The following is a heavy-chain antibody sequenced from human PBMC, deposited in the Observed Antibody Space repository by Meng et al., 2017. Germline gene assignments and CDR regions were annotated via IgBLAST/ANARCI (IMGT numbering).Heavy chain of an antibody. CDR3: ARGVVRGVIYPQFDY. D-gene: IGHD3-10*01. CDR1: GFTFSSYD. CDR2: IGTAGDT. J-gene: IGHJ4*02. V-gene: IGHV3-13*01. Sequence: VQLWGLGGGLCQPGGSLRLSGAASGFTFSSYDMHWVRQATGKGLEWVSAIGTAGDTYYPGSVKGRFTISRENAKNSLYLQMNSLRAGDTAVYYCARGVVRGVIYPQFDYWGQGTLVTVSS.